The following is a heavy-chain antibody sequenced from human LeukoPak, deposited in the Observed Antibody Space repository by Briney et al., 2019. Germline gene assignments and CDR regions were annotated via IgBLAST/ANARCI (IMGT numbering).Heavy chain of an antibody. CDR1: GFTFSSYA. CDR3: AKNRGSGSYRNFDS. J-gene: IGHJ4*02. CDR2: ISGSGAGS. Sequence: PGWSLRLSCAASGFTFSSYAMSWVRQAPGKWLEWVSGISGSGAGSYYADSVKGRFTISRDNSKSTLYLQMNSLRAEDTAVYYCAKNRGSGSYRNFDSWGQGTLVTVSS. D-gene: IGHD3-10*01. V-gene: IGHV3-23*01.